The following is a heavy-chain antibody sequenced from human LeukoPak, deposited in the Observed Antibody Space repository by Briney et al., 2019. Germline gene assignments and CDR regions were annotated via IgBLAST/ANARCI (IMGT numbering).Heavy chain of an antibody. CDR3: ARPGSGYYVAFDI. CDR2: IYPGDSDT. D-gene: IGHD3-22*01. Sequence: PGESLKISCKGSGYRFTNYWIGWVRQMPGKGLEWMGIIYPGDSDTRYSPSFQGQVTISADKSISTAYLQWSSLKASDTAMYYCARPGSGYYVAFDIWGQETMVTVSS. CDR1: GYRFTNYW. J-gene: IGHJ3*02. V-gene: IGHV5-51*01.